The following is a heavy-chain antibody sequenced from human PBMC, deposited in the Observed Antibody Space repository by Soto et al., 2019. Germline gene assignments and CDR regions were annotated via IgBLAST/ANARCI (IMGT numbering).Heavy chain of an antibody. D-gene: IGHD1-26*01. CDR2: ISTTGGTT. J-gene: IGHJ4*02. CDR3: AMGAPGRGLIDY. CDR1: GFTFSSYA. V-gene: IGHV3-23*01. Sequence: EVQLLESGGGLVQPGGSLRLSCAASGFTFSSYAMSWVRQAPGKGLEWVSIISTTGGTTYYADSVKGRFTISRDNSENTLYLQMNGLRAEDTAVYYCAMGAPGRGLIDYWGQGTLVTVSS.